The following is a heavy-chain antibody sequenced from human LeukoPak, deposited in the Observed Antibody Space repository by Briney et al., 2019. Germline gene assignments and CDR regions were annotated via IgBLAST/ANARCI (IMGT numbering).Heavy chain of an antibody. CDR3: ARERGYDFWSGGRLDY. Sequence: GSSVKVSCKASGGTFSSYAISWVRQAPGQGLEWMGGIIPIFGTANYAQKFQGRVTITADESTSTAYMELSSLRSEDTAVYYCARERGYDFWSGGRLDYWGQGTLVTVSS. V-gene: IGHV1-69*01. CDR2: IIPIFGTA. CDR1: GGTFSSYA. D-gene: IGHD3-3*01. J-gene: IGHJ4*02.